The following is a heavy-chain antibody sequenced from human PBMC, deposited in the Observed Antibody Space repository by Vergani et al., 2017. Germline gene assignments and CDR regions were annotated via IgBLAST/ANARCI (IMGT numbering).Heavy chain of an antibody. V-gene: IGHV4-39*01. D-gene: IGHD6-13*01. CDR2: IYYSGST. CDR1: GGSISSSSYY. J-gene: IGHJ4*02. CDR3: ASQDSSSWYQYFDY. Sequence: QLQLQESGPGLVKPSETLSLTCTVSGGSISSSSYYWGWIRQPPGKGLEWIGSIYYSGSTYYNPSLKSRVTISVDTSKNQFSLKLSSVTAADTAVYYCASQDSSSWYQYFDYWGQGTLVTVSS.